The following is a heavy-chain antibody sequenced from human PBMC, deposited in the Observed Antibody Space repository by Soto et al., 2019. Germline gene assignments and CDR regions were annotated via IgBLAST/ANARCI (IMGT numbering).Heavy chain of an antibody. CDR2: IYSGGST. CDR3: AREYGSGQIDY. J-gene: IGHJ4*02. CDR1: GFTVSSNY. D-gene: IGHD3-10*01. Sequence: GGSLRLSCEASGFTVSSNYMSWIRQAPGKGLEWVSVIYSGGSTYYADSVKGRFTISRHNSKNTLYLQMNSLRAEDTAVYYCAREYGSGQIDYWGQGTLVTVSS. V-gene: IGHV3-53*04.